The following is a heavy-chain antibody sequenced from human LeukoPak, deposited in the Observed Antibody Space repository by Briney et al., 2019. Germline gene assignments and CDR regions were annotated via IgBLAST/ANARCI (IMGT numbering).Heavy chain of an antibody. J-gene: IGHJ4*02. D-gene: IGHD6-6*01. V-gene: IGHV3-21*01. CDR3: ARVTSIAARGFDY. Sequence: GGSLRLSCAAYGFTFSSYSMNWVRQAPGKGLEWVSSISSSSSYIYYADSVKGRFTISRDNAKNSLYLQMNSLRTEDTAVYYCARVTSIAARGFDYWGQGTLVTVSS. CDR2: ISSSSSYI. CDR1: GFTFSSYS.